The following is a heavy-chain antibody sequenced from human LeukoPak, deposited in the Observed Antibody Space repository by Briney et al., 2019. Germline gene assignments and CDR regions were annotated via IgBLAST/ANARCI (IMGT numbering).Heavy chain of an antibody. CDR3: AMQAEGSSYGPYFFDY. Sequence: SETLSLTCTVSGGSITTSRYYWGWIRQPPGKVLEWIGSAFHGGNSYYNPSLKSRVTVSVDTYNNQFSLRLTSVTAGDTALYYCAMQAEGSSYGPYFFDYWGQGTLVTVSS. J-gene: IGHJ4*02. CDR2: AFHGGNS. V-gene: IGHV4-39*01. D-gene: IGHD5-18*01. CDR1: GGSITTSRYY.